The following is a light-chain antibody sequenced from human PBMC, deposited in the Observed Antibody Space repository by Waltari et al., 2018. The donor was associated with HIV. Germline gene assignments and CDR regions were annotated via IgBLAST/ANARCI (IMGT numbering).Light chain of an antibody. CDR1: RSDVGGYVL. CDR3: CSYAGSSTHV. V-gene: IGLV2-23*02. Sequence: QSALTQPASVSGSPGQAITTSSTGTRSDVGGYVLVSWYQKHPDKAPTLMIYEVSKRPSWGSNRFSGSKSGNTASLTISGLQAEDEADYYCCSYAGSSTHVFGGGTKVTVL. J-gene: IGLJ1*01. CDR2: EVS.